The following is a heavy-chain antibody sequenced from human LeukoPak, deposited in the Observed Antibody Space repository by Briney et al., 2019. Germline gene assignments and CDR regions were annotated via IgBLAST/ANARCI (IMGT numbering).Heavy chain of an antibody. J-gene: IGHJ3*02. CDR3: ARDHGYSRAFDI. CDR1: GFTLSSYA. CDR2: IYSGGST. Sequence: GGSLRLSCAPSGFTLSSYAMTWVRQAPGKGLEWVSVIYSGGSTYYADSVKGRFIISRDNSKNTLYLQMNSLRVEDTAVYYCARDHGYSRAFDIWGQGTMVTVSS. V-gene: IGHV3-66*01. D-gene: IGHD5-24*01.